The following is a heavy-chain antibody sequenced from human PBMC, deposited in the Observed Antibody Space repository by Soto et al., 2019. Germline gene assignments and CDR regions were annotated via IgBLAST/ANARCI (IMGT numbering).Heavy chain of an antibody. J-gene: IGHJ6*03. V-gene: IGHV3-33*01. Sequence: GGSLRLSCAASGFTFSSYGMHWVRQAPGKGLEWVAVIWYDGSNKYYADSVKGRFTISRDNSKNTLYLKMNSLRAEDTAVYYCARDVYGSGRTFYYYYYMDVWGKGTTVTVSS. CDR1: GFTFSSYG. D-gene: IGHD3-10*01. CDR3: ARDVYGSGRTFYYYYYMDV. CDR2: IWYDGSNK.